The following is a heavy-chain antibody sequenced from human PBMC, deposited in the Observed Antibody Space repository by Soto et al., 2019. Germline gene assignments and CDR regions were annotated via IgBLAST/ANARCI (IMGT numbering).Heavy chain of an antibody. D-gene: IGHD3-3*01. Sequence: SVKVSCKASGGTFSSYAISWVRQAPGQGLEWMGGIIPIFGTANYAQKFQGRVTITADKSTSTAYMELSSLRSEDTAVYYCARVGHYDFWSGYGMDVWGQGTTVTVSS. J-gene: IGHJ6*02. CDR2: IIPIFGTA. CDR3: ARVGHYDFWSGYGMDV. CDR1: GGTFSSYA. V-gene: IGHV1-69*06.